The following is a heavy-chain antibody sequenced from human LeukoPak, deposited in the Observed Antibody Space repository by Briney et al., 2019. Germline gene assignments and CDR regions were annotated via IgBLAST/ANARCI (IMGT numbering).Heavy chain of an antibody. J-gene: IGHJ4*02. D-gene: IGHD3-3*01. CDR3: ARIGGGSYFWSDLYYFDY. Sequence: ASVKVSCKASGYTFTGYYMHWVRQAPGQGLEWMGWINPNSGGTNYAQKFQGRVTMTRDTSISTAYMELSRLRSDDTAVYYCARIGGGSYFWSDLYYFDYWGQGTLVTVSS. V-gene: IGHV1-2*02. CDR2: INPNSGGT. CDR1: GYTFTGYY.